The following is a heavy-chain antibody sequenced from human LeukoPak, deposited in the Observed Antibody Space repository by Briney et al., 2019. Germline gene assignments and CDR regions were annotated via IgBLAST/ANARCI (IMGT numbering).Heavy chain of an antibody. CDR1: GFTFSDYY. D-gene: IGHD5-18*01. Sequence: GGSLRLSCAASGFTFSDYYMSWIRQAPGKGLEWVSYISSSTSTIYYADSVKGRFTISRDNAKNSLYLQMNSLRAEDTAVYYCAKEREWILTWAFDYWGQGTLVTVSS. CDR2: ISSSTSTI. CDR3: AKEREWILTWAFDY. J-gene: IGHJ4*02. V-gene: IGHV3-11*01.